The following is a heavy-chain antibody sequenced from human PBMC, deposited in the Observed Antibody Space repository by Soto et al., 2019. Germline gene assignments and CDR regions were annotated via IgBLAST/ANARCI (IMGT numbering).Heavy chain of an antibody. Sequence: GGSLRLSCAASGFTFSSYSMNWVRQAPGKGLEWVSSISSSSSYIYYADSVKGRFTISRDNSKNTLYLQMNSLRAEDTAVYYCAKDPQAGYFDYWGQGTLVTVSS. CDR2: ISSSSSYI. D-gene: IGHD6-19*01. J-gene: IGHJ4*02. V-gene: IGHV3-21*04. CDR3: AKDPQAGYFDY. CDR1: GFTFSSYS.